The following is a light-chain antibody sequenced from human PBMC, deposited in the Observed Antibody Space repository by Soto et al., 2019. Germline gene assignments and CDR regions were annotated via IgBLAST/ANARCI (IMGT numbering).Light chain of an antibody. CDR3: MQALQSPRT. Sequence: DVVMTQSPLSLPVPPGEPASISCRSSQPLLHSNGFNYLDWDLQRPGQSPQLLIFLGSTRASGVPDRFSGSGSGTDFTLKISRVEAEDVGVYYCMQALQSPRTFGQGTKLEIK. CDR1: QPLLHSNGFNY. V-gene: IGKV2-28*01. J-gene: IGKJ2*02. CDR2: LGS.